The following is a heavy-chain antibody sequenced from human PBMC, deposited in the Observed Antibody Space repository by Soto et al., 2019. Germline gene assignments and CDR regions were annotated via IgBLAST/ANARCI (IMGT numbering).Heavy chain of an antibody. Sequence: EVQLVESGGGVVRPGGSLRLSCAASGFTFDDYGMSWVRQAPGKGLEWVSGINWNGGSTGYADSVKGRFTISRDNAKNHLYLKMSERWVGDMALYRCARAGYCSSNSGYLSGLVVRVVICPYCYYMGVWGKGTTVTVSS. CDR3: ARAGYCSSNSGYLSGLVVRVVICPYCYYMGV. D-gene: IGHD2-2*01. V-gene: IGHV3-20*01. CDR1: GFTFDDYG. J-gene: IGHJ6*03. CDR2: INWNGGST.